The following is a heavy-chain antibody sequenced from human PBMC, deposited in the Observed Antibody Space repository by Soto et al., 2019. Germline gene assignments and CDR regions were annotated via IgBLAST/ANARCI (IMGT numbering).Heavy chain of an antibody. CDR2: INHSGST. V-gene: IGHV4-34*01. CDR3: ARGHLWNLSFDS. J-gene: IGHJ4*02. D-gene: IGHD1-7*01. Sequence: EPRPVTCAVYGGSLSGYYWSWIRQPPGKGLEWIGEINHSGSTNYNPSLKSRVTISVDTSKNHVSLQLNSVTPEDTAVYYCARGHLWNLSFDSWGQGALVTVSS. CDR1: GGSLSGYY.